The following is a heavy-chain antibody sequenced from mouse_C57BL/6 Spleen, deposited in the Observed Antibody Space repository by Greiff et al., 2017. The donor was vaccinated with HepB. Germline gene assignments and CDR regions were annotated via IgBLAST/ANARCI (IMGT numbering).Heavy chain of an antibody. J-gene: IGHJ4*01. V-gene: IGHV5-17*01. CDR1: GFTFSDYG. CDR3: ASSIPYAMDY. CDR2: ISSGSSTI. Sequence: EVQLVESGGGLVKPGGSLKLSCAASGFTFSDYGMHWVRQAPEKGLEWVAYISSGSSTIYYADTVKGQFTISRDNAKNTLFLQMTSLRSEDTAMYYCASSIPYAMDYWGQGTSVTVSS. D-gene: IGHD2-10*02.